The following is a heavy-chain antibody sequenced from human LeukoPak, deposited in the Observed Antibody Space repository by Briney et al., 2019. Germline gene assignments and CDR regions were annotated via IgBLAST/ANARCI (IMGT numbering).Heavy chain of an antibody. Sequence: SETLSLTCAVYGGSFSGYYGSWIRQPPGKGLEWIGEINHSGSTNYNPSLKSRVTISVDTSKNQFSLKLSSVTAADTAVYYCATEPSLWFGELFTVYWGQGTLVTVSS. CDR3: ATEPSLWFGELFTVY. V-gene: IGHV4-34*01. CDR1: GGSFSGYY. J-gene: IGHJ4*02. D-gene: IGHD3-10*01. CDR2: INHSGST.